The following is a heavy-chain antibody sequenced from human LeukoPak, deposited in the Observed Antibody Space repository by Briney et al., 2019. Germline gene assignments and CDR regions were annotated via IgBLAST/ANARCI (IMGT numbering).Heavy chain of an antibody. Sequence: SETLSLTCTVSGGSISSYYWSWIRQPPGKGLEWIGYIYYRGSTNYNPSLKSRVTISVDASKNQFALKLSSVTAADTAVYYCARTCSGGSCDWFDPGGQGTLVTVSA. CDR2: IYYRGST. D-gene: IGHD2-15*01. CDR3: ARTCSGGSCDWFDP. J-gene: IGHJ5*02. CDR1: GGSISSYY. V-gene: IGHV4-59*01.